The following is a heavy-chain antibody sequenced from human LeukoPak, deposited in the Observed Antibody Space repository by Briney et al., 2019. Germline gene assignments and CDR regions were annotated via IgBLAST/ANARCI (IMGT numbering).Heavy chain of an antibody. Sequence: SETLSLTCTVSGGSISDYYWSWVRQPAGKGLEWIGRIYTSGTSNYTPSLKSRLTMSVDTSKNQFSLRLRSVTAADTAIYYCARGGRRGYYYMDVWGKGTTVTVSS. CDR2: IYTSGTS. D-gene: IGHD3-10*01. CDR1: GGSISDYY. J-gene: IGHJ6*03. CDR3: ARGGRRGYYYMDV. V-gene: IGHV4-4*07.